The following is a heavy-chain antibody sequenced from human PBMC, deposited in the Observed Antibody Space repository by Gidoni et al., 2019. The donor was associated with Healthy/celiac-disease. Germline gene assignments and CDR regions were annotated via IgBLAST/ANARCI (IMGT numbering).Heavy chain of an antibody. CDR1: GYSISSGYY. Sequence: QVQLQESGPGLVKPSETLSLTCAVSGYSISSGYYWGWIRQPPGKGLEWIGSIYHSGSTYYNPSLKSRVTISVDTSKNQFSLKLSSVTAADTAVYYCACYSRYNWFDPWGQGTLVTVSS. V-gene: IGHV4-38-2*01. CDR2: IYHSGST. D-gene: IGHD2-21*02. J-gene: IGHJ5*02. CDR3: ACYSRYNWFDP.